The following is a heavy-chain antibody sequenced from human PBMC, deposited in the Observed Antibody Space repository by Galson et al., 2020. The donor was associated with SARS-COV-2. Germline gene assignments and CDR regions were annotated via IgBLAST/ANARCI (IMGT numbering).Heavy chain of an antibody. CDR3: ARETEMATFNYFDY. Sequence: ASVKVSCKTSGYTFTAYYIHWVRQAPGQGLEWMGWINPNTGGTNYAQKFQGWVTMTRDTSISPAYMALSRLKSDDTAVYYCARETEMATFNYFDYWGQGTLVTVSS. V-gene: IGHV1-2*04. D-gene: IGHD5-12*01. CDR2: INPNTGGT. CDR1: GYTFTAYY. J-gene: IGHJ4*02.